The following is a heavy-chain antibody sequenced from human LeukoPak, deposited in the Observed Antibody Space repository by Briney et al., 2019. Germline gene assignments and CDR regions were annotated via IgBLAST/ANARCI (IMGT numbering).Heavy chain of an antibody. D-gene: IGHD6-13*01. CDR2: TYYRSKWNN. Sequence: SQTLSLTCAISGDSVASNNAAWNWIRQSPSRGLEWLGRTYYRSKWNNDYAASVKSRININVDISKNQFSLQLNSVTPEDTAVYYCARHPAMGIVAAGIGLLDPWGQGTLVTVSS. CDR3: ARHPAMGIVAAGIGLLDP. CDR1: GDSVASNNAA. V-gene: IGHV6-1*01. J-gene: IGHJ5*02.